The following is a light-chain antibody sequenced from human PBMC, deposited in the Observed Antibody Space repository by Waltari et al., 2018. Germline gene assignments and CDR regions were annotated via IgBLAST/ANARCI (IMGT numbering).Light chain of an antibody. CDR2: GAS. CDR1: QRVSRA. J-gene: IGKJ1*01. Sequence: EIVLTQSPGTLSLSLGARATVSCRTRQRVSRALAWYQQKPGQAPRLLIYGASTRATGIPDRFSGSGSGTDFSLTISRLEPDDFAVYYCQHYLRLPVTFGQGTTVEI. V-gene: IGKV3-20*01. CDR3: QHYLRLPVT.